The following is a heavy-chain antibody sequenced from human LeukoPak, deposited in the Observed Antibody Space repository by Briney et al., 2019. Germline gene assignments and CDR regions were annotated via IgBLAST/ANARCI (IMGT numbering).Heavy chain of an antibody. D-gene: IGHD3-9*01. V-gene: IGHV1-46*01. CDR1: GYTFTSYY. CDR2: INPSGGST. Sequence: ASVKVSCKASGYTFTSYYMHWVRQAPGQGLEWMGIINPSGGSTSYAQKFQGRVTITRDTSASTAYMELSSLRSDDTAVYYCARATGKDILTGRKLDNWGQGTLVTVSS. CDR3: ARATGKDILTGRKLDN. J-gene: IGHJ4*02.